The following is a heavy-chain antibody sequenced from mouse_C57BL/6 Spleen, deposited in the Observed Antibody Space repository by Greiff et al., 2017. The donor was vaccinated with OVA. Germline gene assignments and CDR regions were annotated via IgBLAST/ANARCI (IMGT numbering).Heavy chain of an antibody. J-gene: IGHJ1*03. CDR1: GFTFTDYY. D-gene: IGHD4-1*01. V-gene: IGHV7-3*01. CDR2: IRNKANGYTT. Sequence: EVQLMESGGGLVQPGGSLSLSCAASGFTFTDYYLSWVRQPPGKALEWLGFIRNKANGYTTEYSVSVKGRFTISRDNSQSILYLQMNARRAEDSATYYCARVPNWDVSWAFDVWGTGTTVTVSS. CDR3: ARVPNWDVSWAFDV.